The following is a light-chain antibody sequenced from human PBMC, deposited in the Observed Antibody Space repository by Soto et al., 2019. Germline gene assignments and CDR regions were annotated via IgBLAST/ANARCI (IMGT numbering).Light chain of an antibody. J-gene: IGKJ5*01. Sequence: DIQLTQSPAFLSASVGDRVTITCRSSQGISNYLAWYQQKPGKAHKLLIYAASTLQSGVPSRFSGSGSGTEFTLTISSLQPEDFATYYCQQIKSYLSITVGQGTRREI. CDR2: AAS. CDR1: QGISNY. CDR3: QQIKSYLSIT. V-gene: IGKV1-9*01.